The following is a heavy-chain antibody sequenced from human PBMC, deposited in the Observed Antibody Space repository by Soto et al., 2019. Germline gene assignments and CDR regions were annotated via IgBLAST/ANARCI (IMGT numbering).Heavy chain of an antibody. D-gene: IGHD3-10*01. J-gene: IGHJ4*02. CDR3: ARAKNFGSGELDY. V-gene: IGHV1-2*04. CDR1: GYTFTGHY. Sequence: QVQLVQSGAEVKKPGASVKVSCKASGYTFTGHYILWVRQAPGQGLEWMGWVNPISGGTIYAQKLLGWVTMTRDTSTSTAYLELRSLTSDATALYYCARAKNFGSGELDYWGQGTLVTVSS. CDR2: VNPISGGT.